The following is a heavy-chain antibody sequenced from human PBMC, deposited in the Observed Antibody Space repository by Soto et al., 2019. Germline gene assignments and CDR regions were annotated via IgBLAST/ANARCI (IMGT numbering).Heavy chain of an antibody. J-gene: IGHJ5*02. V-gene: IGHV4-39*01. D-gene: IGHD2-15*01. CDR3: ARLFGCSGGSCYFDP. CDR2: INYSGRT. Sequence: HLQLQESGPGQVKPSETLSLTCTVSGDSISSSTYYWAWTRQPPGKGLEWIGSINYSGRTYYSPSVKXRXTLXVDTSKNQFSLKLHSVTATDTAVYYCARLFGCSGGSCYFDPWGQGTLVTVSS. CDR1: GDSISSSTYY.